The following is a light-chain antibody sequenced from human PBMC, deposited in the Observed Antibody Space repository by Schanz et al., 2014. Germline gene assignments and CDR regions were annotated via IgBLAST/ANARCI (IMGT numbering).Light chain of an antibody. Sequence: EIVLTQSPGTLSLSPGERATLSCRASQSVWSDHLAWYQQKPGQAPRLLIYDASNRATGIPARFSGSGSGTDFTLTISSLEPEDFAVYYCQQRSNWPLTFGGGTKVEIK. CDR3: QQRSNWPLT. J-gene: IGKJ4*01. CDR2: DAS. CDR1: QSVWSD. V-gene: IGKV3-11*01.